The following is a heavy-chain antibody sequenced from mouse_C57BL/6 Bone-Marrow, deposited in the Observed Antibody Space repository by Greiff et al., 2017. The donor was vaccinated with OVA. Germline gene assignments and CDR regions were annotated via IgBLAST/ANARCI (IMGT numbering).Heavy chain of an antibody. Sequence: QVTLKVSGPGILQPSQTLSLTCSFSGFSLSTFGMGVGWIRQPSGKGLEWLAHIWWDDDKYYNPALKSRLTISKDTSKNQVFLKIANVDTADTATDYCARIGGDYYGRSRWYFEVGGTGTTVTVSA. CDR3: ARIGGDYYGRSRWYFEV. CDR1: GFSLSTFGMG. D-gene: IGHD1-1*01. CDR2: IWWDDDK. V-gene: IGHV8-8*01. J-gene: IGHJ1*03.